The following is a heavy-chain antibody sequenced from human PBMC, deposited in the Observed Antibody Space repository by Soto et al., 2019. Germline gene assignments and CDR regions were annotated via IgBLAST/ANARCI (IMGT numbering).Heavy chain of an antibody. J-gene: IGHJ4*02. Sequence: QVQLVQSGAEVKKPGSSVKVSCKASGGTFSSYTISWVRQAPGQGLEWMGRIIPILGIANYAQKFQGRVTITADKYTSTAYMELSSLRSEDTDVDYCARVRLGATAPGHNWGQGTLVTVSS. CDR1: GGTFSSYT. CDR3: ARVRLGATAPGHN. V-gene: IGHV1-69*02. D-gene: IGHD1-26*01. CDR2: IIPILGIA.